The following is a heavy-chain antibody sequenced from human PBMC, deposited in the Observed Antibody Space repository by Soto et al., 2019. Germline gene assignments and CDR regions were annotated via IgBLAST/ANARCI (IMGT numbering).Heavy chain of an antibody. D-gene: IGHD3-10*01. Sequence: GGSLRLSCAAPGFTFSSFWISWLREAPGNGLEWVANINQDGSEKYYVDSVKGRFTISRDNAKNSLYLQMNSLRAEDTAVYYCARDRGAMVRGVIILHWGQGTLVTVSS. V-gene: IGHV3-7*01. CDR2: INQDGSEK. CDR1: GFTFSSFW. J-gene: IGHJ4*02. CDR3: ARDRGAMVRGVIILH.